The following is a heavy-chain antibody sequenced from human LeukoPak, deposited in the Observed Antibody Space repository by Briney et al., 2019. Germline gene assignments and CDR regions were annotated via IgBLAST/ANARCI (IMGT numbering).Heavy chain of an antibody. CDR2: IIPVFRTT. J-gene: IGHJ6*03. Sequence: SVKVSCKASGGTFSNFAISWVRQAPGQGLEWMGGIIPVFRTTNYPQKFQGRVTITADESTSTAYLELSSPTSEDTAVYYCARTVYSSDWGYYYYYMDVWGKGTTVTISS. CDR3: ARTVYSSDWGYYYYYMDV. D-gene: IGHD6-19*01. V-gene: IGHV1-69*01. CDR1: GGTFSNFA.